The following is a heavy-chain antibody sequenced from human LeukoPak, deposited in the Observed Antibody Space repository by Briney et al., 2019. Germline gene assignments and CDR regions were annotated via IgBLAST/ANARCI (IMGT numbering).Heavy chain of an antibody. CDR3: ARGANGDYDAFDI. J-gene: IGHJ3*02. Sequence: GGSLRLSCAASGFTFSSYAMHWVRQAPGKGLEWVAVISYDGSNKYYADSVKGRFTISRDNSKNTLYLQMNSLRAEDTAVYYCARGANGDYDAFDIRGQGTTVTVSS. CDR2: ISYDGSNK. CDR1: GFTFSSYA. V-gene: IGHV3-30-3*01. D-gene: IGHD4-17*01.